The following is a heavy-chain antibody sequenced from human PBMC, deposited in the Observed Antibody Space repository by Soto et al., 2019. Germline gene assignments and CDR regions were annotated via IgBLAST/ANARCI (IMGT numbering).Heavy chain of an antibody. Sequence: SVKVSCKASGGTFSSYAISWVRQAPGQGLEWMGGIIPIFGTANYAQKFQGWVTMTRDTSISTAYMELSRLRSDDTAVYYCARGSEQQLRNWYFDLWGRGTLVTVSS. J-gene: IGHJ2*01. D-gene: IGHD6-13*01. CDR1: GGTFSSYA. CDR3: ARGSEQQLRNWYFDL. CDR2: IIPIFGTA. V-gene: IGHV1-69*05.